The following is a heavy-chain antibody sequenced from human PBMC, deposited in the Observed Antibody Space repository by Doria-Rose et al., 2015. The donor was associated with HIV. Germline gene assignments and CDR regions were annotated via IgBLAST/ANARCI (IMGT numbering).Heavy chain of an antibody. V-gene: IGHV4-34*01. D-gene: IGHD3-10*01. CDR2: INHSGST. Sequence: LTCAVYGGSFSNYYWTWIRRPPGKGLEWIGEINHSGSTYYNPSLKSRVTISVDTSKNQFSLKLSSVTAADMAVYYCARSFTMVQGVTNWFDPWGQGTLVTVSS. J-gene: IGHJ5*02. CDR1: GGSFSNYY. CDR3: ARSFTMVQGVTNWFDP.